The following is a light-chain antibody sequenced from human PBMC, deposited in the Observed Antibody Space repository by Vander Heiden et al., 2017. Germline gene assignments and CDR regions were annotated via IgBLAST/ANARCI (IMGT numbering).Light chain of an antibody. V-gene: IGKV4-1*01. CDR1: QSVLYSSNNKNY. CDR3: QQYYSTLRT. Sequence: DIVMTQSPDPLAGSLGERATINCKSSQSVLYSSNNKNYLAWYQQKPGQPPKLLIYWASTRESGVPDRFSGSGSGTDFTLTISSLQAEDVAVYYCQQYYSTLRTFGQGTKVEIK. CDR2: WAS. J-gene: IGKJ1*01.